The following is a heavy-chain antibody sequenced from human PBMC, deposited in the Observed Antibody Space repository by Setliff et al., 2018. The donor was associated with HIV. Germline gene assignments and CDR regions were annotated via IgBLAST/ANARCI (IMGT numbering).Heavy chain of an antibody. J-gene: IGHJ4*02. CDR3: GGNGYYSIDY. CDR2: IYHSGST. V-gene: IGHV4-4*02. Sequence: PSETLSLTCAVSGGSISSNWWSWVRQSPGKGLEWIGEIYHSGSTYYNPSLQSRVTISVDKSKSQFSLKLNSVTAADTAVYYCGGNGYYSIDYWGQGTLVTVS. D-gene: IGHD3-22*01. CDR1: GGSISSNW.